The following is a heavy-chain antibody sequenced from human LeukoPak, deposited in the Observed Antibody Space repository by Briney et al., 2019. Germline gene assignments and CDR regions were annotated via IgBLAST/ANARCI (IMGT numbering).Heavy chain of an antibody. V-gene: IGHV1-18*01. CDR1: GYTFTSYG. J-gene: IGHJ4*02. CDR2: ISAYNGNT. Sequence: GASVKVSRKASGYTFTSYGISWVRQAPGQGLEWMGWISAYNGNTNYAQKLQGRVTMTTDTSTSTAYMELRSLRSDDTAVYYCARYHYDFWSGYLFDYWGQGTMVTVSS. CDR3: ARYHYDFWSGYLFDY. D-gene: IGHD3-3*01.